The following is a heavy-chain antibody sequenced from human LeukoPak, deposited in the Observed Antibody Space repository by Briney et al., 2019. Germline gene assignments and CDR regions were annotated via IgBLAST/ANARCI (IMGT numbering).Heavy chain of an antibody. D-gene: IGHD5-12*01. CDR2: IYSGGST. J-gene: IGHJ6*02. CDR1: GFTFSSYA. CDR3: EAWIQSQVVDV. Sequence: PGGSLRLSCAASGFTFSSYAMSWVRQAPGKGLEWVSVIYSGGSTFYADSVKGRFTISRDNSKNTLYLQMHSLRAEDTAVYYCEAWIQSQVVDVWGQGTTVSVSS. V-gene: IGHV3-23*03.